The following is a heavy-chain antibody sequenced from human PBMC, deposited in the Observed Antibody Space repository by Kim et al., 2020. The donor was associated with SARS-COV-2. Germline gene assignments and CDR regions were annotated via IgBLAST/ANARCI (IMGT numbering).Heavy chain of an antibody. J-gene: IGHJ6*02. D-gene: IGHD3-3*01. CDR3: GRGGAIYDHYGMDV. V-gene: IGHV3-23*01. Sequence: SANSVKGRFTVSRDNSENTLYLQIHSLRAEDTAVYYCGRGGAIYDHYGMDVWGQGTTVTVSS.